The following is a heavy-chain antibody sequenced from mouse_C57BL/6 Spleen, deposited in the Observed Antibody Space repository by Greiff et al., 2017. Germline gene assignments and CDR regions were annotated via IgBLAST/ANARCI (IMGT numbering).Heavy chain of an antibody. CDR1: GYTFTSYW. CDR2: IYPGSGST. Sequence: QVQLKQPGAELVKPGASVKMSCKASGYTFTSYWITWVKQRPGQGLEWIGDIYPGSGSTNYNEKFKSKATLTVDTSSSTAYMQLSSLTSEDSAVYYCATHYDYDVGVWGTGTTVTVSS. V-gene: IGHV1-55*01. CDR3: ATHYDYDVGV. J-gene: IGHJ1*03. D-gene: IGHD2-4*01.